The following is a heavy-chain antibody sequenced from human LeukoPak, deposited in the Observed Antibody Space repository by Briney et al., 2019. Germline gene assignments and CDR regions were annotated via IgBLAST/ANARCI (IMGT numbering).Heavy chain of an antibody. CDR3: ARGAAAYYYGMDV. CDR1: GGSISSGGYY. CDR2: IYYSGRT. Sequence: SETLSLTCTVSGGSISSGGYYWGWVRQHPGKGLEWLGYIYYSGRTYHNPSLKSRVTMSVDTSKNQFSLKLSSVTAADTAVYYCARGAAAYYYGMDVWGQGTTVTVSS. J-gene: IGHJ6*02. V-gene: IGHV4-31*03. D-gene: IGHD6-25*01.